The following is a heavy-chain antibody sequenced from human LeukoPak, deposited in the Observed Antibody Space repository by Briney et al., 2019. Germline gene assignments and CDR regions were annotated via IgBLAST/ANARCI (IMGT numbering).Heavy chain of an antibody. CDR3: ARASYDILTGYYRGDAFDI. D-gene: IGHD3-9*01. J-gene: IGHJ3*02. Sequence: SETLSLTCAVSVGSISSGGYSLSWIRHPPGKCLEWIGYIYHSGSTYYNPCLKSRVTISVDRSKNQFCLKLSSVIAADTAVYYCARASYDILTGYYRGDAFDIWGQGTMVTVSS. CDR1: VGSISSGGYS. V-gene: IGHV4-30-2*01. CDR2: IYHSGST.